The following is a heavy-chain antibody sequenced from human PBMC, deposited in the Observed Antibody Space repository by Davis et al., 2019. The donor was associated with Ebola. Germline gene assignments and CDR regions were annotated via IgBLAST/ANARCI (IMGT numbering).Heavy chain of an antibody. CDR3: ARTGRYDSSGYSPGVIDY. J-gene: IGHJ4*02. CDR2: IIPIFGTA. CDR1: GGTFSSYA. V-gene: IGHV1-69*13. D-gene: IGHD3-22*01. Sequence: SVKVSCKASGGTFSSYAISWVRQAPGQGLEWMGGIIPIFGTANYAQKFQGRVTITADESTSTAYMELSSPRSEDTAVYYCARTGRYDSSGYSPGVIDYWGQGTLVTVSS.